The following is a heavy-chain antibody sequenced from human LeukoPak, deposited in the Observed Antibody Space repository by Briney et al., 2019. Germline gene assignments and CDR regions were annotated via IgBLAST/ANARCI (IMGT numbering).Heavy chain of an antibody. CDR2: ISYDGTTE. V-gene: IGHV3-30-3*01. J-gene: IGHJ4*02. D-gene: IGHD5-12*01. CDR3: ARYSGYDYFFDH. Sequence: PGGSLRLSCAASGFTFSNYAMHWVRQAPGKGLEWVALISYDGTTEYFADSVKGRFTISRDDSKNTLFLQMNSLRTEDSALYYCARYSGYDYFFDHWGQGILVTVSS. CDR1: GFTFSNYA.